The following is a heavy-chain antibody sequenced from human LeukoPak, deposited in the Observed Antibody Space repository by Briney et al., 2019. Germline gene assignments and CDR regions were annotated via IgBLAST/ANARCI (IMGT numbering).Heavy chain of an antibody. J-gene: IGHJ4*02. CDR1: GITLSNYG. Sequence: GGSLRLSCAVSGITLSNYGMSWVRQAPGKGLEWVAGISDSGGRTNYADSVKGRFTISRDNPKNTLYLQMNSLRAEDTAVYFCAKVYDGRGYWGQGTLVTVSS. CDR3: AKVYDGRGY. V-gene: IGHV3-23*01. D-gene: IGHD3-3*01. CDR2: ISDSGGRT.